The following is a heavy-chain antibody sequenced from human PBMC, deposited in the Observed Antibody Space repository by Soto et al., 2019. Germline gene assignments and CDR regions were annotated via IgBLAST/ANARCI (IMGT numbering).Heavy chain of an antibody. CDR1: GGSMSEYF. CDR3: ARATQTVVAATFDY. Sequence: SETLSLTCSVSGGSMSEYFWSWIRQSPGKGLEWIGYIYYSGSTNYNPSLKSRVTISVDTSKNQFSLKLSSVTAADTAVYYCARATQTVVAATFDYWGQGTLVTVSS. CDR2: IYYSGST. V-gene: IGHV4-59*01. J-gene: IGHJ4*02. D-gene: IGHD2-15*01.